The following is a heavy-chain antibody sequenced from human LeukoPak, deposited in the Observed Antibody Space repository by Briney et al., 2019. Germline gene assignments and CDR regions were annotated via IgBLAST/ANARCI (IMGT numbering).Heavy chain of an antibody. Sequence: ASVKVSCKASGYTFTSYYMHWVRQAPGQGLEWMGIINPSGGSTSYAQKFQGRVTMTRDTSTSTVYMELSSLRSEDTAVSYCARGGVIYYDSSGYFLDYWGQGTLVTVSS. CDR3: ARGGVIYYDSSGYFLDY. V-gene: IGHV1-46*03. CDR1: GYTFTSYY. CDR2: INPSGGST. J-gene: IGHJ4*02. D-gene: IGHD3-22*01.